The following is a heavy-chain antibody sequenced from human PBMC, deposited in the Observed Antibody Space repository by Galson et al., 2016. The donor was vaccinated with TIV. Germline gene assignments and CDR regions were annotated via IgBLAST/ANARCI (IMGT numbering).Heavy chain of an antibody. Sequence: ETLSLTCTVSGGSINDYYWSWIRQPPGKGLEWIGYIHYSGRVNYNSSLKSRVTILVDTSKNQVSLKLNSVTAADTAVYFCARGKGAEVWIFGENNYRYYIDVWGKGTTVTVSS. CDR1: GGSINDYY. CDR3: ARGKGAEVWIFGENNYRYYIDV. D-gene: IGHD3-3*01. J-gene: IGHJ6*03. V-gene: IGHV4-59*01. CDR2: IHYSGRV.